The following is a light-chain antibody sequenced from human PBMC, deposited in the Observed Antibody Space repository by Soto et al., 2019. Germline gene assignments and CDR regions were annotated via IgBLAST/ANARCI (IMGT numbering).Light chain of an antibody. CDR3: CSYASNFAI. J-gene: IGLJ2*01. CDR2: DVF. V-gene: IGLV2-11*01. Sequence: QSVLTQPRSVSGFPGHSVTISCAGISNDVGVYTFVSWYQHHPDKAPKLIIYDVFHRPSGVPDRFSGSRSGNTASLTVSGVQAEDEADYYCCSYASNFAIFGGGTKVTVL. CDR1: SNDVGVYTF.